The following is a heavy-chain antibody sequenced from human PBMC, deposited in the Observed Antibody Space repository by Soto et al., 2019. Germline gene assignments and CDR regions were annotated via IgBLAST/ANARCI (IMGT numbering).Heavy chain of an antibody. V-gene: IGHV1-3*05. CDR3: AGAVAVPADFDY. D-gene: IGHD6-19*01. Sequence: QVQLVQSGAEEKKPGASVKVSCKASGYTFTGYAMHWVRQAPGQRLEWMGWSNAGNGNTKYSQRFQGRVTITRDTSASTAYMELSSLRSEDTAVYCCAGAVAVPADFDYWGQGTLVTVSS. J-gene: IGHJ4*02. CDR1: GYTFTGYA. CDR2: SNAGNGNT.